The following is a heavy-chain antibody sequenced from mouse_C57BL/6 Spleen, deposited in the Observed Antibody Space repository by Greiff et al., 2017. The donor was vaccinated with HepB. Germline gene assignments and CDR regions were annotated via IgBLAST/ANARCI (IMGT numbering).Heavy chain of an antibody. CDR2: IDPSDSYT. Sequence: VQLQQPGAELVKPGASVKLSCKASGYTFTSYWMQWVKQRPGQGLEWIGEIDPSDSYTNYNQKFKGKATLTVDTSSSTAYMQLSSLTSEDSAVYYCAKGYGNSFAYWGQGTLVTVSA. J-gene: IGHJ3*01. D-gene: IGHD2-10*02. CDR1: GYTFTSYW. V-gene: IGHV1-50*01. CDR3: AKGYGNSFAY.